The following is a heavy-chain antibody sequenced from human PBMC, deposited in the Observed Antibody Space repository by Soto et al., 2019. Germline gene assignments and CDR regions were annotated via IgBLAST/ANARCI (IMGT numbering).Heavy chain of an antibody. CDR2: IIPIFGTA. V-gene: IGHV1-69*13. CDR1: GGTFSSYS. D-gene: IGHD6-6*01. J-gene: IGHJ4*02. Sequence: SVKVSCKASGGTFSSYSISWVRQAPGQGLEWMGGIIPIFGTANYAQKSQGRVTITADESTSTAYMELSSLRSEDTAVYYCAIEYSSSPPYYPIGYWGQGTLVTVLL. CDR3: AIEYSSSPPYYPIGY.